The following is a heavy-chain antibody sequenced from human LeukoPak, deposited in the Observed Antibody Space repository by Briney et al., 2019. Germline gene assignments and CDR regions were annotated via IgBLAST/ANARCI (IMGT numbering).Heavy chain of an antibody. J-gene: IGHJ4*02. V-gene: IGHV3-48*03. D-gene: IGHD1-1*01. CDR3: AREALGTRWNYFDY. CDR2: ISRDGRTL. CDR1: GFTFSSYE. Sequence: GGSLRLSCAASGFTFSSYEMNWVRQAPGKGLEWVSYISRDGRTLYYADSVKGRFTISRDNAKNSLFLQMNSLRAEDTAVYFCAREALGTRWNYFDYWGQGTLVTVSS.